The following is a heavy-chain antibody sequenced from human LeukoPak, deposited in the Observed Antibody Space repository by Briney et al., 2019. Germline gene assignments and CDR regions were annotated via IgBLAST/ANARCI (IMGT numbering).Heavy chain of an antibody. Sequence: PSETLSLTCAVYGGSFSGYYWSWIRQPPGKGLEWIGEINHSGSTNYNPSLKSRVTISVDTSKNQFSLKLSSVTAADTAVYYCAREYSSGWPHYYYYGMDVWGQGTTVTVSS. CDR2: INHSGST. D-gene: IGHD6-19*01. V-gene: IGHV4-34*01. J-gene: IGHJ6*02. CDR3: AREYSSGWPHYYYYGMDV. CDR1: GGSFSGYY.